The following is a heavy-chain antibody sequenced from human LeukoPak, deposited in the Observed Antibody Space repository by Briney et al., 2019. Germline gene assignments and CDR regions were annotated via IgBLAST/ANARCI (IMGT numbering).Heavy chain of an antibody. CDR2: ISSSSSYI. CDR1: GFTFNNYW. CDR3: ARGVYRGGYFDY. J-gene: IGHJ4*02. V-gene: IGHV3-21*01. D-gene: IGHD2-8*01. Sequence: GGSLRLSCAAFGFTFNNYWMSWVRQAPGKGLEWVSSISSSSSYIYYADSVKGRFTISRDNAKNSLYLQMNSLRAEDTAVYYCARGVYRGGYFDYWGQGTLVTVSS.